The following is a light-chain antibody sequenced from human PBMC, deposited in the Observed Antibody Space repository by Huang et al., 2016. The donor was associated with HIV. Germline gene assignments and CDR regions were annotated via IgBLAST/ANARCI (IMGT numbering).Light chain of an antibody. J-gene: IGKJ4*01. CDR2: DAS. CDR3: QQRVNGLT. Sequence: EIVLTQSPATLSFFPGQRVSLSCRASQNITTHLAWYQQRPGQPPRLLIYDASSRVLGVAARFSGSGSGTDFTLTISSLESEDFATYYCQQRVNGLTFGGGTKV. CDR1: QNITTH. V-gene: IGKV3-11*01.